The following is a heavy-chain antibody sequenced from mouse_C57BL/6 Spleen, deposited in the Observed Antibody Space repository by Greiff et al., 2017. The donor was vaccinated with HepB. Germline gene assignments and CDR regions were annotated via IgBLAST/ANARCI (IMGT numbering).Heavy chain of an antibody. CDR2: IRSKSNNYAT. CDR3: VGGSSYVGYFDV. J-gene: IGHJ1*03. D-gene: IGHD1-1*01. Sequence: DAGGGLVQPKGSLKLSCAASGFSFNTYAMNWVRQAPGKGLEWVARIRSKSNNYATYYADSVKDRFTISRDDSESMLYLQMNNLKTEDTAMYYCVGGSSYVGYFDVWGTGTTVTVSS. CDR1: GFSFNTYA. V-gene: IGHV10-1*01.